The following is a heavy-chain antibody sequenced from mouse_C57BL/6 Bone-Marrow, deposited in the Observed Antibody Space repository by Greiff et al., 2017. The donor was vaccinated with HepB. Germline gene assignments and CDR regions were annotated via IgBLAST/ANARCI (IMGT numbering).Heavy chain of an antibody. V-gene: IGHV1-74*01. D-gene: IGHD1-1*01. Sequence: VQLQQPGAELVKPGASVKVSCKASGYTFTSYWMHWVKQRPGQGLEWIGRIHPSDSDTNYNQKFKGKATLTVDKSSSTAYMQLSSLTSEDSAVYYCAILTPFFDYGSRDYAMDYWGQGTSVTVSS. CDR3: AILTPFFDYGSRDYAMDY. CDR2: IHPSDSDT. CDR1: GYTFTSYW. J-gene: IGHJ4*01.